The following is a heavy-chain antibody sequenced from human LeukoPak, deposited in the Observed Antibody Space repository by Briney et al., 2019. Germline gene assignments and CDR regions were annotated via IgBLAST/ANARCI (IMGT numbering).Heavy chain of an antibody. D-gene: IGHD6-13*01. CDR2: MNPNSGNT. J-gene: IGHJ5*02. CDR3: ARVQLDNWFDP. V-gene: IGHV1-8*01. Sequence: ASVKVSCKASGYTFTSYDINWVRQAAGQGPEWVGWMNPNSGNTGYAQKFQGRVTMTRNTSISTAYMELSSLRSEDTAVYYCARVQLDNWFDPWGQGTLVTVSS. CDR1: GYTFTSYD.